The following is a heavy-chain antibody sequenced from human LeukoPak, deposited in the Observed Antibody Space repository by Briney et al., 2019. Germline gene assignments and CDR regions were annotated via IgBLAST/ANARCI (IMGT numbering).Heavy chain of an antibody. CDR2: IYYSGSN. J-gene: IGHJ5*02. CDR3: AGLWFGELLYNWFDP. Sequence: SETLSLTCTVSGGSISGSSYYWGWIRPPPGKGLEWIGSIYYSGSNYYNPSLKSRVTTSVDTSKNQFSLKMSSVTAADTAVYYCAGLWFGELLYNWFDPWGQGTLVTVSS. D-gene: IGHD3-10*01. V-gene: IGHV4-39*01. CDR1: GGSISGSSYY.